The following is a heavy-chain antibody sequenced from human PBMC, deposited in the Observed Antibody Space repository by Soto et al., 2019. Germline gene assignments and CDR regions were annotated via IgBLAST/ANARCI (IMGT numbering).Heavy chain of an antibody. CDR3: ARDTSYDFWSGYVGFDP. CDR2: IYYSGST. J-gene: IGHJ5*02. Sequence: SETLSLTCTVSGGSVSSGSHYWSWIRQPPGKGLEWIGNIYYSGSTKYNPSLKSRVTISVDRSRNHFSLNLRSVTTADTALYYRARDTSYDFWSGYVGFDPWGQGTLVTVSS. CDR1: GGSVSSGSHY. D-gene: IGHD3-3*01. V-gene: IGHV4-61*03.